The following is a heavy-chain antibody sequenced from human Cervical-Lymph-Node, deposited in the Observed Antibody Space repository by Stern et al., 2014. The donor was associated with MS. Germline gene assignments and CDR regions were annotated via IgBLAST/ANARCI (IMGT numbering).Heavy chain of an antibody. Sequence: QVQLVQSGFELKKPGASVNISCKASGYTFTTYAIHWVREAPGQGLEWMGWINTHTGKPTYARGFTGRLVFSLDTAVSTTYLQISSLKAEDTAVYFCTREGETQDAFDLWGQGTLVTVSS. J-gene: IGHJ3*01. CDR2: INTHTGKP. CDR3: TREGETQDAFDL. D-gene: IGHD2-21*01. V-gene: IGHV7-4-1*02. CDR1: GYTFTTYA.